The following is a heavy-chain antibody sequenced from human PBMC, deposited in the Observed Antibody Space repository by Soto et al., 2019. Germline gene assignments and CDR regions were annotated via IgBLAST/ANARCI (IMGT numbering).Heavy chain of an antibody. D-gene: IGHD3-9*01. Sequence: SETLSLTCAAYGGSFSGYYWSWIRQPPGKGLEWIGENNHSGSTNYNPSLKSRVTTSVDTSKNQFSLKLSSVTAADTAVYYCARFEYYDILTGPRGLDAFDIWGQGTMVTVSS. CDR2: NNHSGST. V-gene: IGHV4-34*01. CDR3: ARFEYYDILTGPRGLDAFDI. J-gene: IGHJ3*02. CDR1: GGSFSGYY.